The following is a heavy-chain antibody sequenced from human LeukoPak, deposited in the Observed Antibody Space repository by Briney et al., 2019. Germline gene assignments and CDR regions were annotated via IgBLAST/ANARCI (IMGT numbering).Heavy chain of an antibody. CDR1: GGSFSGYY. CDR3: ARVLVPGYGDFFDY. CDR2: INHSGST. J-gene: IGHJ4*02. D-gene: IGHD4-17*01. V-gene: IGHV4-34*01. Sequence: PSETLSLTCAVYGGSFSGYYWSWIRQPPGKGLEWIGEINHSGSTNYNPSLKSRVTISVDTSKNQFSLKLSSVTAADTAVYYCARVLVPGYGDFFDYWGQGTLVTVSS.